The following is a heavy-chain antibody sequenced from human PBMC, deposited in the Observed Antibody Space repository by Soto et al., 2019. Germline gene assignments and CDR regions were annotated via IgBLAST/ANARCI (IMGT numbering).Heavy chain of an antibody. CDR1: GYTFTGYY. CDR3: ARDRSKWELMGRDAFDI. J-gene: IGHJ3*02. V-gene: IGHV1-2*02. D-gene: IGHD1-26*01. CDR2: INPNSGGT. Sequence: ASVKVSCKASGYTFTGYYMHWVRQAPGQGLEWMGWINPNSGGTNYAQKFQGRVTMTRDTSISTAYMELSRLRSDDTAVYYCARDRSKWELMGRDAFDIWGQGTMVTVSS.